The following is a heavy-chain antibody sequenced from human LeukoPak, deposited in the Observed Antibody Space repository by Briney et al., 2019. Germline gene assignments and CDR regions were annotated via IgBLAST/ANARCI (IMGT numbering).Heavy chain of an antibody. CDR3: AKDPYSSSWYHWFDY. CDR1: GFTFNSYS. J-gene: IGHJ4*02. D-gene: IGHD6-13*01. V-gene: IGHV3-23*01. Sequence: PGGSLRLSCAASGFTFNSYSMNWVRQAPGKGLEWVSGISDSGSSTYYADSVKGRFTISRDNSKNTLYLQMNSLRAEDTAVYYCAKDPYSSSWYHWFDYWGQGTLVTVSS. CDR2: ISDSGSST.